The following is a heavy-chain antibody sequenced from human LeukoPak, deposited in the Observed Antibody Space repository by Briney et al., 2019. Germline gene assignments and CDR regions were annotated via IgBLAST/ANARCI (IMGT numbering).Heavy chain of an antibody. D-gene: IGHD4-17*01. J-gene: IGHJ3*02. CDR3: ARGYGDYSLNAFDI. Sequence: PSETLSLTCSVSGGSLSISGYYWGWLRQPPGKGLEWVGSIDYAGSTYYNPSLKSRVTISIDTSQDHFSLRLNSVTAADTAVYYCARGYGDYSLNAFDIWGQGTMVTVSS. CDR2: IDYAGST. V-gene: IGHV4-39*02. CDR1: GGSLSISGYY.